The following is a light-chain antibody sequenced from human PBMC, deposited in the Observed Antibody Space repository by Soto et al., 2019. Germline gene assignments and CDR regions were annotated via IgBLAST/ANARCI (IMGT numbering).Light chain of an antibody. CDR1: QSVSSY. CDR3: QQYGSSTGT. V-gene: IGKV3-11*01. J-gene: IGKJ1*01. Sequence: EIVLTQSPATLSLSPGERATLSCRASQSVSSYLAWYQQKPGQAPRLLIYDASNRATGIPARFSGSGSGTDFTLTISSLEPEDFAVYYCQQYGSSTGTFGQRTKVDI. CDR2: DAS.